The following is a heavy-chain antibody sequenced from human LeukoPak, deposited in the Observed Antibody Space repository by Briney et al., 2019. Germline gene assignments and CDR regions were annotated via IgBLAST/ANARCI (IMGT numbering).Heavy chain of an antibody. CDR3: ALDPTRPNRGRSATGTWFDP. Sequence: GGSLRLSCEASGFTFSSYALSWVRQAPGRGLEWVSSISGRPMRTYYADSVKGRFTISRDNSRNTVFLQMNGLSADDTAVYYCALDPTRPNRGRSATGTWFDPWGQGTLVTVS. J-gene: IGHJ5*02. CDR2: ISGRPMRT. D-gene: IGHD6-13*01. CDR1: GFTFSSYA. V-gene: IGHV3-23*01.